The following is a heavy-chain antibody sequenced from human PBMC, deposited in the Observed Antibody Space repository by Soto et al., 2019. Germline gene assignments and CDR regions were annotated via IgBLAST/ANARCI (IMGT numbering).Heavy chain of an antibody. CDR3: VKEGEWVGETYFDN. J-gene: IGHJ4*02. D-gene: IGHD3-10*01. V-gene: IGHV4-59*01. CDR1: GASMTSSH. Sequence: QVQLRESGPGLLKPSETLSLTCSVSGASMTSSHWSWIRQPPGKELEWIGYVYYSGSTNYNRSLKGRVTISLDTSKNVFSLNLKSVTAADTAVYYCVKEGEWVGETYFDNWGQGIPVTVSS. CDR2: VYYSGST.